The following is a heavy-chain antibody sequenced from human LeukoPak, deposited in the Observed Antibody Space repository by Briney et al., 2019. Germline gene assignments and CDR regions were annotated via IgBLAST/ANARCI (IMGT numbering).Heavy chain of an antibody. Sequence: GGSLRLSCAASGFTFSSYRMNCVRQAPGKGLEWVSYIRSSSRTIYYADSVKGRFTISRDNAKNPLFLQMNSLRAEDTAVYYCARDGSGRVPEMSAPNYWGQGTLVTVSS. CDR2: IRSSSRTI. D-gene: IGHD3-10*01. J-gene: IGHJ4*02. V-gene: IGHV3-48*01. CDR1: GFTFSSYR. CDR3: ARDGSGRVPEMSAPNY.